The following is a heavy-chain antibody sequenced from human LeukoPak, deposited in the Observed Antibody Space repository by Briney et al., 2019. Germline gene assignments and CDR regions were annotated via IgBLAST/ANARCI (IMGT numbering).Heavy chain of an antibody. CDR1: GGSISSYY. Sequence: PSETLSLTCTVSGGSISSYYWSWIRQPPGKGLEWIGYIYYSGSTNYNPSLKSRVTLSVDTSKNQFSLKLSSVTAADTAVYYCARDMPTQVWGSYRYTDGSALDYWGQGTLVTVSS. J-gene: IGHJ4*02. V-gene: IGHV4-59*01. D-gene: IGHD3-16*02. CDR3: ARDMPTQVWGSYRYTDGSALDY. CDR2: IYYSGST.